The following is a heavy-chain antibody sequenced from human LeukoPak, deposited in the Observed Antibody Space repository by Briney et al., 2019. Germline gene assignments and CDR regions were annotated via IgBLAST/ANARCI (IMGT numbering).Heavy chain of an antibody. D-gene: IGHD2-2*01. J-gene: IGHJ4*02. CDR2: INPSGGST. Sequence: ASVKVSCKASGGTFSSYAISWVRQAPGQGLEWMGIINPSGGSTSYAQKFQGRVTMTRDTSTSTVYMELSSLRSEDTAVYYCARDSDIVVVPAAMGIDYWGQGTLVTVSS. CDR1: GGTFSSYA. V-gene: IGHV1-46*01. CDR3: ARDSDIVVVPAAMGIDY.